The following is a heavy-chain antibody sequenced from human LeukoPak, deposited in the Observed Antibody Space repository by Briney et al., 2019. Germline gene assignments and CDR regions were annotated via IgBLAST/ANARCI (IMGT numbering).Heavy chain of an antibody. D-gene: IGHD3-10*01. V-gene: IGHV4-34*01. J-gene: IGHJ4*02. CDR2: INHRGNT. Sequence: SETLSLTCTVYGGSFSDYYWTWLRQPAGKGLEWIGEINHRGNTNYNPSLKSRVSISVDTSNLQYSLRLSSVTAADTAVYYWARGVDAYGKYMVRPYFDYGGREPL. CDR3: ARGVDAYGKYMVRPYFDY. CDR1: GGSFSDYY.